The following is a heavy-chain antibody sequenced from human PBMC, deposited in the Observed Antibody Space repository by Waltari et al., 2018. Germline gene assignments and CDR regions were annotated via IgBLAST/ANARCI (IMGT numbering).Heavy chain of an antibody. Sequence: QVQLQESGPGLVKPSETLSLTCAVSGYSISSGYYWGWIRPPPGKGLEWIGSIYHSGSTYYNPSLKSRVTISVDTSKNQFSLKLSSVTAADTAVYYCARVSVVPAAPNWFDPWGQGTLVTVSS. CDR3: ARVSVVPAAPNWFDP. CDR1: GYSISSGYY. CDR2: IYHSGST. J-gene: IGHJ5*02. D-gene: IGHD2-2*01. V-gene: IGHV4-38-2*01.